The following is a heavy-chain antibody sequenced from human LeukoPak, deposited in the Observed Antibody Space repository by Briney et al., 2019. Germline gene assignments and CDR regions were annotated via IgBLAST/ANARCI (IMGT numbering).Heavy chain of an antibody. CDR3: ARVGNYDFWSGSPPAV. D-gene: IGHD3-3*01. CDR2: INPNSGGT. J-gene: IGHJ6*04. V-gene: IGHV1-2*04. Sequence: GASVKVSCKASGYTFTGYYMHWVRQAPGQGLEWMGWINPNSGGTNYAQKFQGWVTMTRDTSISTAYMELSSLRSEDTAVYYCARVGNYDFWSGSPPAVWGKGTTVTVSS. CDR1: GYTFTGYY.